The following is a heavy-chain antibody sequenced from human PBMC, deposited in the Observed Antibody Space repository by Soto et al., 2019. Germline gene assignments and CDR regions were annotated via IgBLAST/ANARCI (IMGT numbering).Heavy chain of an antibody. CDR2: ISSSSSYI. J-gene: IGHJ4*02. V-gene: IGHV3-21*01. D-gene: IGHD1-26*01. CDR1: GFTFISYS. CDR3: AAWGVGVG. Sequence: GSLRLSCAASGFTFISYSINWVRQAPVKGLEWVSSISSSSSYIYYADSVKGRFTISRDNAKNSLYLQMNSLRAEDTAVYYCAAWGVGVGWGQGTLVTVSS.